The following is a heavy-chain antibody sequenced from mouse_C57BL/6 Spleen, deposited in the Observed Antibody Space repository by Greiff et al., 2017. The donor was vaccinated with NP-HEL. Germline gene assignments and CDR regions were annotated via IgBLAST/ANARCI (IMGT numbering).Heavy chain of an antibody. CDR3: ARIGWDNAMDY. Sequence: EVQVVESGGGLVKPGGSLKLSCAASGFTFSDYGMHWVRQAPEKGLEWVAYISSGSSTIYYADTVKGRFTISRDNAKNTLFLQMTSLRSEDTAMYYCARIGWDNAMDYWGQGTSVTVSS. CDR1: GFTFSDYG. V-gene: IGHV5-17*01. J-gene: IGHJ4*01. CDR2: ISSGSSTI. D-gene: IGHD4-1*01.